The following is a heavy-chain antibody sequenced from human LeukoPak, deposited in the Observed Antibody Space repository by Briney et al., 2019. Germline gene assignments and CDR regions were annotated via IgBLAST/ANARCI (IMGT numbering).Heavy chain of an antibody. CDR3: AREQGGNYFDY. J-gene: IGHJ4*02. CDR1: GVSISSSNW. Sequence: SETLSLTCAVSGVSISSSNWWSWVRQPPGKGLEWIGEIYHSGSTNYNPSLKSRVTISVDKPKNQFSLKLSSVAAADTAVYYCAREQGGNYFDYWGQGTLVTVSS. V-gene: IGHV4-4*02. CDR2: IYHSGST. D-gene: IGHD3-16*01.